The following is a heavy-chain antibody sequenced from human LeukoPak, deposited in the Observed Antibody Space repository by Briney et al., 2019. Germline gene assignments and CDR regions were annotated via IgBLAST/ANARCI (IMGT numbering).Heavy chain of an antibody. CDR1: GYTFTSYA. J-gene: IGHJ4*02. CDR3: ARGVGSGWKPRKDY. Sequence: GASVKVSCKASGYTFTSYAMNWVRQAPGQGLEWMGWINTNTGNPTYAQGFTERFVFSLDTSVSTAYLQISSLKAEDTAVYYCARGVGSGWKPRKDYWGQGTLVTVSS. CDR2: INTNTGNP. D-gene: IGHD6-19*01. V-gene: IGHV7-4-1*02.